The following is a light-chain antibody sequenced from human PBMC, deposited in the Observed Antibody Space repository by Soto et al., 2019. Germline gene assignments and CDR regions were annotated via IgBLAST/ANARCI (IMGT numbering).Light chain of an antibody. Sequence: QSALTQPSSVSGSPGQSITISCTGTSSDVGVYNYVPWYQQHPGKAPKLMIFDVTNRPSGISNRFSGSKSGNTASLTISGLQAEDEADYYCSSHTTSSTLVFGGGTKVTVL. CDR1: SSDVGVYNY. CDR3: SSHTTSSTLV. CDR2: DVT. V-gene: IGLV2-14*03. J-gene: IGLJ2*01.